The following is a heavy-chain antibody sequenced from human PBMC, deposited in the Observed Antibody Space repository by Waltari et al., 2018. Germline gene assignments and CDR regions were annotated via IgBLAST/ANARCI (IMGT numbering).Heavy chain of an antibody. CDR3: ARDRGRGLYLDS. D-gene: IGHD2-15*01. J-gene: IGHJ4*02. CDR1: GDPMRGPSW. Sequence: QLRESGPGLVKPSGTLSLTCAVSGDPMRGPSWWSWVRQSPGKGLEWIGQVHDSGKANYNPSFASRVTVSLDRSNDQLSLRVTSATAADTAVYYCARDRGRGLYLDSWGPGILVTVSP. V-gene: IGHV4-4*02. CDR2: VHDSGKA.